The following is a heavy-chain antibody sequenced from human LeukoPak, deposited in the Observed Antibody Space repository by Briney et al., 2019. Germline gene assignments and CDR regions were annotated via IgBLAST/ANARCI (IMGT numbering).Heavy chain of an antibody. Sequence: GESLKISCKGSGYSFTTYWIAWVRQMPGKGLEWMGFIYPGDFDTGYSPSFQGQVTISADKSISTAYLQWSSLKASDTAMYFCARSPQVGTTDYWGQGTLVTVSS. V-gene: IGHV5-51*01. CDR1: GYSFTTYW. J-gene: IGHJ4*02. CDR2: IYPGDFDT. D-gene: IGHD1-26*01. CDR3: ARSPQVGTTDY.